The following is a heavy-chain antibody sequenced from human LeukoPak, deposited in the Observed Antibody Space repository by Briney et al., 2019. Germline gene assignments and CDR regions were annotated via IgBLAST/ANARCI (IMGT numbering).Heavy chain of an antibody. D-gene: IGHD3-22*01. J-gene: IGHJ4*02. CDR1: GYTFTSYD. CDR2: MNPNSGAT. CDR3: ARAASVYYDSSGYFDY. Sequence: ASVKVSCKASGYTFTSYDINWLRQATGQGPEWMGWMNPNSGATGYAQKFQGRVAITADESTSTAYMELSSLRSEDTAVYYCARAASVYYDSSGYFDYWGQGTLVTVSS. V-gene: IGHV1-8*01.